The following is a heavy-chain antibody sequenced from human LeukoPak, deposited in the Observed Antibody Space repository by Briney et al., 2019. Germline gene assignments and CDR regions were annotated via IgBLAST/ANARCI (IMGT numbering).Heavy chain of an antibody. Sequence: GGSLRLSCAASGFTFDDYAMHWVRQAPGKGLEWVSGISWNSGSIGYADSVKGRFTISRDNAKNSLYLQMNSLRAEDTALYYCAKGTSITVAGTGAFDIWGQGTMVTVSS. V-gene: IGHV3-9*01. J-gene: IGHJ3*02. D-gene: IGHD6-19*01. CDR1: GFTFDDYA. CDR2: ISWNSGSI. CDR3: AKGTSITVAGTGAFDI.